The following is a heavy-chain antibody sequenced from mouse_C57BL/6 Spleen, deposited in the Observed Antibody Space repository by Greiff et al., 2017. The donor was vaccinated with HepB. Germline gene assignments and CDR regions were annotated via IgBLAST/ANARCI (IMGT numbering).Heavy chain of an antibody. Sequence: EVKLMESGGGLVKPGGSLKLSCAASGFTFSSYAMSWVRQTPEKRLEWVATISDGGSYTYYPDNVKGRFTISRDNAKNNLYLQMSHLKSEDTAMYYCARDGGDGTYYFDYWGQGTTLTVSS. J-gene: IGHJ2*01. CDR1: GFTFSSYA. CDR2: ISDGGSYT. V-gene: IGHV5-4*01. CDR3: ARDGGDGTYYFDY. D-gene: IGHD3-3*01.